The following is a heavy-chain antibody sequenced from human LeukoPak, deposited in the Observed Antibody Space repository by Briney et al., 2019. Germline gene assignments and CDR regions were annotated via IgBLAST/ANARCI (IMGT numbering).Heavy chain of an antibody. J-gene: IGHJ6*03. CDR3: ARDGVVVGSGPAVRVSYYYYMDV. CDR1: GYTFTGYY. Sequence: ASVKVSCKASGYTFTGYYMHWVRQAPGQGLEWMGWINPNSGGTNYAQKFQGRVTMTRDTSISTAYMELSSLRSEDTAVYYCARDGVVVGSGPAVRVSYYYYMDVWGKGTTVTISS. V-gene: IGHV1-2*02. D-gene: IGHD3-10*01. CDR2: INPNSGGT.